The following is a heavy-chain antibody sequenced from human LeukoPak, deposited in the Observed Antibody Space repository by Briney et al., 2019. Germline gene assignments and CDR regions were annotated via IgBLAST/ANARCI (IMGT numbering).Heavy chain of an antibody. Sequence: SETLSLTCTVSGGSISSYYWSWIRQPPGKGLEWIGYIYYSGSTNYNPSLKSRVTISVDTSENQFSLKLSSVTAADTAVYYCARDDPYCGGDCYAFDIWGQGTMVTVSS. CDR3: ARDDPYCGGDCYAFDI. CDR2: IYYSGST. J-gene: IGHJ3*02. CDR1: GGSISSYY. D-gene: IGHD2-21*02. V-gene: IGHV4-59*01.